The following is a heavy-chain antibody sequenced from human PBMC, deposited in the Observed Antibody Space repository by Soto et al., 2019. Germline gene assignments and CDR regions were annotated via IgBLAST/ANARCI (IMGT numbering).Heavy chain of an antibody. CDR3: ARRTDGTGAYIDY. CDR1: GYRFTSYW. J-gene: IGHJ4*02. V-gene: IGHV5-51*01. CDR2: IYAGDSDT. Sequence: ESLKISCKGSGYRFTSYWIAWVRQMPGKGLEWMGIIYAGDSDTRYGPSFQGQVTISADKSISTAYLQWSSLKASDTAMYYCARRTDGTGAYIDYRGQGTLVTVSS.